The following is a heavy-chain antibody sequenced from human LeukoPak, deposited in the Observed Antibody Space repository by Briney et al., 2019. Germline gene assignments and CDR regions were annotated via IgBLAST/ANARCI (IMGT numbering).Heavy chain of an antibody. CDR3: ARHGNYDFWSGYPYYYYYGMDV. Sequence: SQTLSLTCTVSGGSISSGGYYWGWIRQPPGKGLEWIGSIYYSGSTYYNPSLKSRVTISVDTSKNQFSLKLSSVTAADTAVYYCARHGNYDFWSGYPYYYYYGMDVWGQGTTVTVSS. CDR2: IYYSGST. J-gene: IGHJ6*02. D-gene: IGHD3-3*01. CDR1: GGSISSGGYY. V-gene: IGHV4-39*01.